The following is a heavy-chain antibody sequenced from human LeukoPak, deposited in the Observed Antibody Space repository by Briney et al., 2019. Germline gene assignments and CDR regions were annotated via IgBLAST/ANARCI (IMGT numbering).Heavy chain of an antibody. D-gene: IGHD4-23*01. V-gene: IGHV1-69*13. CDR1: GGTFSSYA. CDR3: ARGTVVTPSYYYYMDV. Sequence: SVKVSCKASGGTFSSYAISWVRQPPGQGLEWMGGIIPIFGTANYAQKFQGRVAITADESTSTAYMELSSLRSEDTAVYYCARGTVVTPSYYYYMDVWGKGATVTVSS. J-gene: IGHJ6*03. CDR2: IIPIFGTA.